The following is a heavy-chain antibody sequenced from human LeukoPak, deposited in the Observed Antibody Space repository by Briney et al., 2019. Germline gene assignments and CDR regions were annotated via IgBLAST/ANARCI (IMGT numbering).Heavy chain of an antibody. J-gene: IGHJ6*02. Sequence: SETLSLTCTVSGGSISSSSYYWGWIRQPPGKGLEWIGSIYYSGSTYYNPFLKSRVTISVDTSKNQFSLKLSSVTAADTAVYYCARDSPIGWAMVRGVTHGYYGMDVWGQGTTVTVSS. CDR1: GGSISSSSYY. CDR3: ARDSPIGWAMVRGVTHGYYGMDV. D-gene: IGHD3-10*01. V-gene: IGHV4-39*07. CDR2: IYYSGST.